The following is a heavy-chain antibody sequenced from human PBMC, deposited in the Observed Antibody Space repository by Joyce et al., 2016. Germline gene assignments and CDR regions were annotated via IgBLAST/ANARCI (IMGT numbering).Heavy chain of an antibody. J-gene: IGHJ4*02. CDR1: GYSFRKYW. CDR2: IYSDDSDT. V-gene: IGHV5-51*01. CDR3: SRRSMEVAAWFFDH. D-gene: IGHD6-19*01. Sequence: EVQLVQSGAEVKKPGESLKISCTGSGYSFRKYWIAWVRQMPGKGLEWMGHIYSDDSDTRYSPSFQGQVTFSVDKSVTTAYLQWSGLKASDTAIYFCSRRSMEVAAWFFDHWGQGTLVIVSS.